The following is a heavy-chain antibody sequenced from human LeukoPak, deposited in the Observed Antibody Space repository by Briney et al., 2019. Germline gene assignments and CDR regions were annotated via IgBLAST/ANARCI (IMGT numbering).Heavy chain of an antibody. Sequence: ASLKVSCKASGYTFTSYGISWVRQAPGQGLEWMGWISTYNGKTNYTQNLQGRVTMTTDTSTSTAYMELRSLRSDDTAVYYCARDSSSDSYYDSSGYYCDYWGQGNLVTVSP. CDR2: ISTYNGKT. V-gene: IGHV1-18*01. D-gene: IGHD3-22*01. CDR3: ARDSSSDSYYDSSGYYCDY. CDR1: GYTFTSYG. J-gene: IGHJ4*02.